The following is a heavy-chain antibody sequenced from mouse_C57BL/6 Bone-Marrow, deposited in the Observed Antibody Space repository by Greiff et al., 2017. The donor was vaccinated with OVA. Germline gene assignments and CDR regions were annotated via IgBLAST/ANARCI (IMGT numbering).Heavy chain of an antibody. Sequence: VQLQQSVAELVRPGASVKLSCTASGFNIKNTYMHWVKQRPEQGLEWIGRIDPANGNTKYAPKFQGKATITADPSSNTAYLQLSSRPSADTAIYYCASRGIDDDGAWFAYWGQGTLVTVSA. D-gene: IGHD2-4*01. V-gene: IGHV14-3*01. CDR3: ASRGIDDDGAWFAY. J-gene: IGHJ3*01. CDR2: IDPANGNT. CDR1: GFNIKNTY.